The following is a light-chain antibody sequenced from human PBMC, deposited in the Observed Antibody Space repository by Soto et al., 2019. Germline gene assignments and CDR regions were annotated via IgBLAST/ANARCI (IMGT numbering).Light chain of an antibody. CDR1: QSVGIY. Sequence: EIVLTQSPATLSLSPGERATLSCRASQSVGIYLAWFQQKPGQAPRLLISDASNRSTGIPARFSGSGSGTDFTLTISSLEPEDFAFYSWQQLYGWPPITLGQGTRLEIK. CDR2: DAS. CDR3: QQLYGWPPIT. V-gene: IGKV3-11*01. J-gene: IGKJ5*01.